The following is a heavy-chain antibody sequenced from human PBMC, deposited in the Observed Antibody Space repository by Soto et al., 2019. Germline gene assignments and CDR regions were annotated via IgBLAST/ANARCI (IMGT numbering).Heavy chain of an antibody. CDR2: IYPGDSDT. D-gene: IGHD3-22*01. V-gene: IGHV5-51*07. CDR3: ARLGDYYDSSGYYYYFDY. CDR1: GYNVTRYW. Sequence: VKLSGEGCGYNVTRYWSGWEHQMTVKGLEWMGIIYPGDSDTRYSPSFQGQVTISADKSISTAYLQWSSLKASDTAMYYCARLGDYYDSSGYYYYFDYWGQGSLVPVSS. J-gene: IGHJ4*02.